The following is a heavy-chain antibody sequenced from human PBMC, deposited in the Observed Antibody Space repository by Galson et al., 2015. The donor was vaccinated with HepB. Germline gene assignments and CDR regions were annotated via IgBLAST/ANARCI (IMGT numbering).Heavy chain of an antibody. CDR3: ARDVRHKLDV. CDR1: GGTFSSYA. V-gene: IGHV1-69*04. Sequence: SVKVSCKASGGTFSSYAISWVRQAPGQGLEWMGRIIPILGIANYAQKFQGRVTMTTDTSTGTAYMEVRRLKSEDTAVYYCARDVRHKLDVWGQGTMVTVSS. J-gene: IGHJ3*01. D-gene: IGHD3-10*02. CDR2: IIPILGIA.